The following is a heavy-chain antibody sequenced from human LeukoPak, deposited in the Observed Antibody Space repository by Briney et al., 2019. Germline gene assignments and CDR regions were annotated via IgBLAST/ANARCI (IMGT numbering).Heavy chain of an antibody. CDR3: ASGLKDMGIAVVPALDY. V-gene: IGHV1-2*02. CDR2: INPNSGGT. D-gene: IGHD2-2*03. J-gene: IGHJ4*02. Sequence: ASVKVSCKASGYTFTGYYMHWVRQAPGQGLEWMGWINPNSGGTNYAQKFQGRVTMTRDTSISTAYMELSRLRSDDTAVYYCASGLKDMGIAVVPALDYWGQGTLVTVSS. CDR1: GYTFTGYY.